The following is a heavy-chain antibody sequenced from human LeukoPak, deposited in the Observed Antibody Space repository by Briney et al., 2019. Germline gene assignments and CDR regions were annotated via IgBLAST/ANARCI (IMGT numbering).Heavy chain of an antibody. D-gene: IGHD4-17*01. V-gene: IGHV3-23*01. Sequence: GGSLRLSCATSGFTLSSYPMSWVRQPPGKGLEWVSAITGRGDSTSYADSVKGRFTISRDNSKNTLYLQVDSLRAEDTAVYYCANEIRPNDYWGQGTLVTVSS. J-gene: IGHJ4*02. CDR1: GFTLSSYP. CDR3: ANEIRPNDY. CDR2: ITGRGDST.